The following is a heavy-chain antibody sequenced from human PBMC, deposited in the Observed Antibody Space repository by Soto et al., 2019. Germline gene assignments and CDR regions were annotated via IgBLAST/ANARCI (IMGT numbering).Heavy chain of an antibody. Sequence: PSETLSLTCTVSGGSISSGDYYWSWIRQPPGKGLEWIGYIYYSGSTYYNPSLKSRVTISVDTSKNQFSLKLSSVTATDTAVYYCARRPQDCSGGRCYWYFHHWGQGTLVTVS. V-gene: IGHV4-30-4*01. CDR3: ARRPQDCSGGRCYWYFHH. CDR1: GGSISSGDYY. J-gene: IGHJ1*01. CDR2: IYYSGST. D-gene: IGHD2-15*01.